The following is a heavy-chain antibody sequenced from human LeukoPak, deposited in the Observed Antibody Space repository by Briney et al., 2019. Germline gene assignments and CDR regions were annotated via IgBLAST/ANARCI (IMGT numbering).Heavy chain of an antibody. CDR3: AREGGDAFGI. J-gene: IGHJ3*02. V-gene: IGHV3-21*01. D-gene: IGHD3-16*01. CDR2: ISSTNTYI. CDR1: GFTFTTHS. Sequence: GGSLRLSCAASGFTFTTHSFNWLRQAPGKGLEWVASISSTNTYIKYADSVKGRFTTSRDNTKNSVFLQMNSLTGEDTAVYYCAREGGDAFGIWGQGTMVTVSS.